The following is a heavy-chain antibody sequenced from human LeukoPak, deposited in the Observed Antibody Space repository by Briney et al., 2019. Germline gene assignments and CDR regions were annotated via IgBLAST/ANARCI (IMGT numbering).Heavy chain of an antibody. CDR1: GDSISSYY. J-gene: IGHJ6*02. CDR3: ARGHGVHMDV. D-gene: IGHD3-10*01. Sequence: SETLSLTCTVSGDSISSYYWSWVRQPPGKGLEWIGYIYYSGNTNYHPSLKSRVTISVDTSKNHFSLKLSSVTAADTAVYYCARGHGVHMDVWGQGTTVTVSS. V-gene: IGHV4-59*01. CDR2: IYYSGNT.